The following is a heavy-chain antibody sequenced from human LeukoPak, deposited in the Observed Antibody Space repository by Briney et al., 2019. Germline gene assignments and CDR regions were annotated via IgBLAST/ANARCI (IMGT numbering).Heavy chain of an antibody. V-gene: IGHV3-48*04. D-gene: IGHD2-15*01. CDR3: ARDRLTHCSGGSCSQFDY. Sequence: PGGSLRLSCAASGFTFSSYSMNWVRQAPGKGLEWVSYISSSSSTIYYADSVKGRFAISRDNAKNTLYLQMNSLRAEDTAVYYCARDRLTHCSGGSCSQFDYWGQGTLVTVSS. CDR1: GFTFSSYS. CDR2: ISSSSSTI. J-gene: IGHJ4*02.